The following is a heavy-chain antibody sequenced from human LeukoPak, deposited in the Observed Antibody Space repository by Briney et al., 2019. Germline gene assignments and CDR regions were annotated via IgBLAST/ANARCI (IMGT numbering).Heavy chain of an antibody. CDR3: AGGMEPSSIFEY. J-gene: IGHJ4*02. Sequence: SETLSLTCTVSGGSISSSRYYWGWIRQPPGKGLEWIGSIYYSGSTYYNPSLKSRVTISVDTSKNQFSLKLSSVTAADTAVYYCAGGMEPSSIFEYWGQGTLVTVSS. V-gene: IGHV4-39*07. CDR1: GGSISSSRYY. CDR2: IYYSGST. D-gene: IGHD1-1*01.